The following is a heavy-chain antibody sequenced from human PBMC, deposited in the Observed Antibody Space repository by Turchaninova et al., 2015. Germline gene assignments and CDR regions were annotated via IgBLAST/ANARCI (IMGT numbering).Heavy chain of an antibody. CDR3: TRQGYHYGSGSYYDVS. Sequence: LVESGGGLVQPGRSLRLSCTASGFIFGDYAISWVRQAPGTGLEWVAFIRSKTAGGTPETAASVKGRFTISRDESKSIAYLQMNSLKTEDTAVYYCTRQGYHYGSGSYYDVSWGQGTLVTVSS. V-gene: IGHV3-49*04. CDR2: IRSKTAGGTP. D-gene: IGHD3-10*01. J-gene: IGHJ5*02. CDR1: GFIFGDYA.